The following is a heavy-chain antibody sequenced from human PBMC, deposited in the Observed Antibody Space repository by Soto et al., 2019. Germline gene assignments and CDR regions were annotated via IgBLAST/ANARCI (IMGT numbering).Heavy chain of an antibody. J-gene: IGHJ4*02. CDR3: VKGEYYYDSSGYYPFDY. D-gene: IGHD3-22*01. Sequence: GGSLRLSCAASGFTFSSYSMNWVRQAPGKGLEWVSSISSSSSYIYYADSVKGRFTISRDNSKNTVYLQMSSLRVEDTAVYYCVKGEYYYDSSGYYPFDYWGQGTLVTVS. CDR1: GFTFSSYS. CDR2: ISSSSSYI. V-gene: IGHV3-21*01.